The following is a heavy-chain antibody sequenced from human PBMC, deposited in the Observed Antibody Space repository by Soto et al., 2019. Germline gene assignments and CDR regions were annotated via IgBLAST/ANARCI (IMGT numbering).Heavy chain of an antibody. CDR3: ARAWGYYFDY. V-gene: IGHV4-59*01. Sequence: PSETLSLTCTVSGGSISSYYWIWIRQPPGKGLEWIGYIYYSGSTNYNPSLKSRVTISVDTSKNQFSLKLSSVTAADTAVYYCARAWGYYFDYWGQGTLVTVSS. D-gene: IGHD7-27*01. J-gene: IGHJ4*02. CDR2: IYYSGST. CDR1: GGSISSYY.